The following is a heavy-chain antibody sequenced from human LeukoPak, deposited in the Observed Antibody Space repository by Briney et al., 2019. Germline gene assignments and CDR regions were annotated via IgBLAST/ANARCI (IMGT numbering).Heavy chain of an antibody. D-gene: IGHD3-3*01. J-gene: IGHJ6*03. CDR2: IYPGDSDT. CDR1: GYRFTSYW. CDR3: ARHGDFWSGPEGYYYYMDV. V-gene: IGHV5-51*01. Sequence: GESLKISCKGSGYRFTSYWIGWVRPMPGKGLGWMGIIYPGDSDTRYSPSFQGQVTISADKSISTAYLQWSSLKASDTAMYYCARHGDFWSGPEGYYYYMDVWGKGTTVTVSS.